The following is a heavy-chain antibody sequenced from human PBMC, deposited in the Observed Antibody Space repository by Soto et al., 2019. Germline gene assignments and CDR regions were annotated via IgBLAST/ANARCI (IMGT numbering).Heavy chain of an antibody. CDR1: GGSISGYY. D-gene: IGHD2-21*02. V-gene: IGHV4-59*01. CDR3: ARDLWGYCGTDCYPLDV. Sequence: SETLSLTCTVSGGSISGYYWSWIRQPPGKGLEWIGYMYNTGSTVYNPSFKSRVTISVDTSKNQSSLKLNSVTAADTAVYYCARDLWGYCGTDCYPLDVWVQGTTVTVS. CDR2: MYNTGST. J-gene: IGHJ6*02.